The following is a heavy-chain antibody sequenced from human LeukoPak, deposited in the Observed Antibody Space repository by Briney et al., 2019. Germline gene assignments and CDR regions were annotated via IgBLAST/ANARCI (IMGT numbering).Heavy chain of an antibody. V-gene: IGHV4-34*01. J-gene: IGHJ5*02. CDR2: INHSGST. CDR3: ARHISTVRGGFDP. Sequence: SETLSLTCAVSGGSFSGYYWSWIRQPPGKGLEWIGEINHSGSTNYNPSLKSRVTISVDTSKSQFSLMLSSVTAADTAVYYCARHISTVRGGFDPWGQGTLVTVSS. CDR1: GGSFSGYY. D-gene: IGHD3-10*01.